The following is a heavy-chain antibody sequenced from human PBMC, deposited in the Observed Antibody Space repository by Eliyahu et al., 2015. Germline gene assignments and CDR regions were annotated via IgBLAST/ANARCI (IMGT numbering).Heavy chain of an antibody. CDR1: XLXFSXYS. Sequence: EVQMLESGGGLVQXGGSLRLSWVVCXLXFSXYSXGWVRQAPGRGLEWVSGISSSGSTIYYADSVKGRFTISRDNSKNTLNLQMNSLRAEDTAIYYCAKTYYYGSGSGWFGPWGQGTLVSVSS. J-gene: IGHJ5*02. CDR2: ISSSGSTI. CDR3: AKTYYYGSGSGWFGP. D-gene: IGHD3-10*01. V-gene: IGHV3-23*01.